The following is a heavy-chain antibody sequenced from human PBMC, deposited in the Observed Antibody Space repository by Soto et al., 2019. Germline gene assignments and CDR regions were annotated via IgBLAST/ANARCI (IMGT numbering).Heavy chain of an antibody. J-gene: IGHJ5*02. V-gene: IGHV1-3*01. Sequence: QVQLVQSGAEVKKPGASVKVSCKTSGYTYTEYTIHWGRQAPGQGLEWVGWINVGNGNAKYSQKFKGRVTMTSDTSASTVYMELSSLAAEDTGVYYCRSSSQMGSWGQGTLVTVSS. CDR1: GYTYTEYT. CDR2: INVGNGNA. D-gene: IGHD2-2*01. CDR3: RSSSQMGS.